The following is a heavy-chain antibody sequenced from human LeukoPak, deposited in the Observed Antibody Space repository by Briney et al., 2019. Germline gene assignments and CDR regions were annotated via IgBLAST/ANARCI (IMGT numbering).Heavy chain of an antibody. CDR1: GFTFDDYA. V-gene: IGHV3-9*01. CDR3: AKDWNSGWHWGAFDI. D-gene: IGHD6-19*01. CDR2: ISWNSGSI. J-gene: IGHJ3*02. Sequence: PGGSLRLSCAASGFTFDDYAMHWVRQAPGKGLEWVSGISWNSGSIGYADSVKGRFTISRDNAKNSLYLQMNSLRAEDTALYYCAKDWNSGWHWGAFDIWGQGTMVTVSS.